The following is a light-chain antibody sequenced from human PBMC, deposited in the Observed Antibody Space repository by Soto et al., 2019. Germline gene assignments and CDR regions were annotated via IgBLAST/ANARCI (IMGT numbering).Light chain of an antibody. CDR1: SSNIGSNT. Sequence: QSVLTQPPSASGTPGQRVTISCSGSSSNIGSNTVNWYQQFPGTAPKLLMYSNNQRPSGVPDRFSGSKSGTSASLAISGLQSEDEADYFCAAWDDSLNGVVFGGGTKLTVL. CDR2: SNN. J-gene: IGLJ3*02. CDR3: AAWDDSLNGVV. V-gene: IGLV1-44*01.